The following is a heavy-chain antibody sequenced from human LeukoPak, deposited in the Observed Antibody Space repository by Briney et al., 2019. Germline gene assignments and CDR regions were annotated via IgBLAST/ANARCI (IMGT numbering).Heavy chain of an antibody. J-gene: IGHJ4*02. CDR2: IYSGGST. D-gene: IGHD5-18*01. V-gene: IGHV3-66*01. Sequence: PGGSLRLSCAASGFTVSSNYMSWVRQAPGKGLEWVSVIYSGGSTYYADSVKGRFTISRVNSKNTLYLQMNSLRAEDTAVYYCARGGYSYGPYYFDYWGQGTLVTVSS. CDR3: ARGGYSYGPYYFDY. CDR1: GFTVSSNY.